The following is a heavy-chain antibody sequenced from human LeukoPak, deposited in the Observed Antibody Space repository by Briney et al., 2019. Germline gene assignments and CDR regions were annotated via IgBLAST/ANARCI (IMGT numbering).Heavy chain of an antibody. J-gene: IGHJ4*02. D-gene: IGHD6-13*01. CDR3: ASRGDGYSSSWSDY. CDR2: IYYSGIT. Sequence: PSETLSLTCTVSGGSISSYYWSWIRQPPGEGLEYIGGIYYSGITYYNPSLKSRVTISVDTSKNQFSLKLSSVTAADTAVYYCASRGDGYSSSWSDYWGQGTLVTVSS. CDR1: GGSISSYY. V-gene: IGHV4-59*05.